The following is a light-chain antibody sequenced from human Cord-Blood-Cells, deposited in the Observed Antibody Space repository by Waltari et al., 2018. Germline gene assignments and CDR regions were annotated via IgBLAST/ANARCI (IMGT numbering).Light chain of an antibody. CDR1: QSVSISY. Sequence: EIVLTQSPGTLSLSPGERATLSCRASQSVSISYLAWKQQKPGQAPRLLIYGAFIRATGIPDRFSGSGAGTDFTLTTRRLEPGDFAVYYCQQYGSSPLTFGPGTKVDIK. V-gene: IGKV3-20*01. J-gene: IGKJ3*01. CDR3: QQYGSSPLT. CDR2: GAF.